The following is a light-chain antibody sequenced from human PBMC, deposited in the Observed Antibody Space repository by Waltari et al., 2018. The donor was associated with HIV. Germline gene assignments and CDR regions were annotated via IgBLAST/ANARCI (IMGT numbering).Light chain of an antibody. CDR1: SDDVGYYNY. J-gene: IGLJ3*02. V-gene: IGLV2-14*03. CDR3: SSYVGSSTSWL. CDR2: DVT. Sequence: QSALTQPASVSGSPGQSIVISCTGTSDDVGYYNYVSWYQQHPGKVPKLVIYDVTSRPSGGSNRFSGSRSGNTASLTISGIRADDEADYYCSSYVGSSTSWLFGGGTKLTV.